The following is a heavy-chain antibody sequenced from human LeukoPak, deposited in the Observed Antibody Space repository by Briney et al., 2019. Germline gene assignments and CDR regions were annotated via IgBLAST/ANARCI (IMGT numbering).Heavy chain of an antibody. CDR3: ARDGSWGWAQYDH. CDR2: ITYNGDVR. V-gene: IGHV3-23*01. D-gene: IGHD5-24*01. Sequence: GGSLRLSCAVSGFTFSSYAMGWVRQAPGKGLEWVAGITYNGDVRNYADSAKGRFTISRDNCKSTLDLQMKSLRAEDTALYYCARDGSWGWAQYDHWGQGILVTVSS. J-gene: IGHJ4*02. CDR1: GFTFSSYA.